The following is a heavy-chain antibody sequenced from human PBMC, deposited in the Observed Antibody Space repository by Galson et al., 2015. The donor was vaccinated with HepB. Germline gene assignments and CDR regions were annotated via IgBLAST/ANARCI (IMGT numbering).Heavy chain of an antibody. V-gene: IGHV1-18*04. CDR2: INPYNGGI. J-gene: IGHJ1*01. CDR1: GYTLTSYG. Sequence: SVKVSCKASGYTLTSYGISWVRQAPGQGLEWVGWINPYNGGINYAQKFQAGVTMTTDTSTSTAYMELRSLTSDDTAVYFCARGPWFGELTGIVVFQHWGQGTLVTVSS. D-gene: IGHD3-10*01. CDR3: ARGPWFGELTGIVVFQH.